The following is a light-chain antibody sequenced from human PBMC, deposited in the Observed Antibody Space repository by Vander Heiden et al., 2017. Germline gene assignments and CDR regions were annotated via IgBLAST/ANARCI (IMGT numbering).Light chain of an antibody. J-gene: IGLJ2*01. CDR1: RSNIATNY. V-gene: IGLV1-47*01. CDR2: MSS. Sequence: QSVLTQPPSASGTPGQRVSISCSGSRSNIATNYVYWYKQPPGPAPQLLIYMSSQRPSGVPDRFSGSKSGTSASLAISGLRSEDEADYYCASWDESLSGVVFGGGTKLTVL. CDR3: ASWDESLSGVV.